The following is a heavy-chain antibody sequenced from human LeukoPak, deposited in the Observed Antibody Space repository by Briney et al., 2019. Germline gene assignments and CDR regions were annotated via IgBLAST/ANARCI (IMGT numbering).Heavy chain of an antibody. D-gene: IGHD4-17*01. J-gene: IGHJ4*02. CDR2: ISSSDSAI. CDR1: GFTFSRYE. CDR3: ARGSGSDYGDCFDY. Sequence: PGKSLRLSCAASGFTFSRYEMNWVRQAPGKGLEWVSYISSSDSAIYYADSVRGRFTISRDNAQNSLYLQMNSLRTEDTAVYYCARGSGSDYGDCFDYWGQGTLVTVSS. V-gene: IGHV3-48*03.